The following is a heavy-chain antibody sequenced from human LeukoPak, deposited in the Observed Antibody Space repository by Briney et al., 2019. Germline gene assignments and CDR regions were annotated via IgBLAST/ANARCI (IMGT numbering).Heavy chain of an antibody. V-gene: IGHV7-4-1*02. Sequence: ASVKVSCKASGYTFTSYAMNWVRQAPGQGLEWMGWINTNTGNPTYAQGFTGRFVFSLDTSVSTAYLQISSLKAEDTAVYYCARRASQAEIEYSSSGFDPWGQGTLVTVSS. CDR1: GYTFTSYA. J-gene: IGHJ5*02. CDR3: ARRASQAEIEYSSSGFDP. D-gene: IGHD6-6*01. CDR2: INTNTGNP.